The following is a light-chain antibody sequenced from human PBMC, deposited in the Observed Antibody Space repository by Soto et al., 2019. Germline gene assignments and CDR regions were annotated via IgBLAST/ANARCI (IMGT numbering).Light chain of an antibody. J-gene: IGKJ1*01. CDR3: QQYGSSGT. CDR1: QSVSNNY. CDR2: GAS. Sequence: EIVVTQSPATLSGSPGEIATLSCRASQSVSNNYLAWYQQKPGQAPRLLIYGASNRATGIPDRFSGSGSGTDFTLTISRLEPEDFAVYYCQQYGSSGTFGQGTKVDIK. V-gene: IGKV3-20*01.